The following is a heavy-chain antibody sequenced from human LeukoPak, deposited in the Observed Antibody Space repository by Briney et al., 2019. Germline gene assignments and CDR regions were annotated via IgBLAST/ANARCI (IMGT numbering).Heavy chain of an antibody. CDR3: ARVGRRDGYNYADY. J-gene: IGHJ4*02. V-gene: IGHV4-59*01. CDR1: GGSISSYY. CDR2: IYYSGST. D-gene: IGHD5-24*01. Sequence: SETLSLTCTVSGGSISSYYWSWIRQPPGKGLEWIGYIYYSGSTNYNPSLKSRVTISVDTSKNRFSLKLSSVTAADTAVYYCARVGRRDGYNYADYWGQGTLVTVSS.